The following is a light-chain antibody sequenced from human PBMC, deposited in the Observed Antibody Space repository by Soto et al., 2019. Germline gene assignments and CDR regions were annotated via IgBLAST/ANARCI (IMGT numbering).Light chain of an antibody. Sequence: EIVLTQSPATLSLSPGERATLSCRASQSISTYLAWYQQKPGQAPRLLIYDASSRATGIPARFSGSGSGTDFTLTISSLEPEDFAVYHCQQRDTWPLTFGGGTKVEIK. CDR2: DAS. J-gene: IGKJ4*01. V-gene: IGKV3-11*01. CDR1: QSISTY. CDR3: QQRDTWPLT.